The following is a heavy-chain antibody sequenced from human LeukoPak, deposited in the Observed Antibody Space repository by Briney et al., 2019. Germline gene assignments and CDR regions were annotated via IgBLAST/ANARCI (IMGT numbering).Heavy chain of an antibody. J-gene: IGHJ3*02. D-gene: IGHD1-26*01. V-gene: IGHV1-69*02. CDR3: ARRYSGSYYGDAFDI. Sequence: SVKVSCKASGGTFSSYTISWVRQAPGQGLEWMGRINPILGIANYAQKFQGRVTITADKSTSTAYMELSSLRSEDTAVYYCARRYSGSYYGDAFDIWGQGTMVTVSS. CDR1: GGTFSSYT. CDR2: INPILGIA.